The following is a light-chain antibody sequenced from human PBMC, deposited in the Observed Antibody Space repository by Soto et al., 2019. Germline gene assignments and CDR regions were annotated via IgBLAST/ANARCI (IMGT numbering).Light chain of an antibody. CDR1: QYIGNY. V-gene: IGKV1-39*01. CDR2: SAS. Sequence: DIPVTQSPPSLSASVGDRVTITCRASQYIGNYLNWYQHKPGEAPKLLIYSASSLQVGVASRFSGSASGTDFTLTIDSLQADDFASYYCQSNYILPWAFGQGTKVELK. CDR3: QSNYILPWA. J-gene: IGKJ1*01.